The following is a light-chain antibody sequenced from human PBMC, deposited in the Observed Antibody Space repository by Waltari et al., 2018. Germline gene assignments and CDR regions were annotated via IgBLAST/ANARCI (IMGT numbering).Light chain of an antibody. CDR3: SSYASSTAVV. CDR1: STDVGGYNH. CDR2: EVT. V-gene: IGLV2-14*01. J-gene: IGLJ2*01. Sequence: QSALTQPASVSGSPGQSITISCTGTSTDVGGYNHVSWYQEHPGKAPQRMIYEVTNRPPVVSKRFCGSKSGNTSSLTSSGLQAEDEADYDCSSYASSTAVVFGGGTKLTVL.